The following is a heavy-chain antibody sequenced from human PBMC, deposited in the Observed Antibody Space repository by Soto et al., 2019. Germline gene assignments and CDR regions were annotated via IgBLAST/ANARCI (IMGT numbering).Heavy chain of an antibody. Sequence: VGSLRLSGAASGFTFSSYWMSWVRQAPGKGLEWVANIKQDGSEKYYVDSVKGRFTISRDNAKNSLYLQMNSLRAEDTAVYYCARVGNAYYYYYGMDVWGQGTTVTVSS. CDR1: GFTFSSYW. CDR2: IKQDGSEK. J-gene: IGHJ6*02. CDR3: ARVGNAYYYYYGMDV. D-gene: IGHD2-8*01. V-gene: IGHV3-7*01.